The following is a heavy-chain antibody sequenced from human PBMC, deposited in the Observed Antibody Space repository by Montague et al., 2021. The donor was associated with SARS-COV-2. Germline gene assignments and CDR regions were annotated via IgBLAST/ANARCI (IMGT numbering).Heavy chain of an antibody. CDR3: ARAPIVVSGKNAFDI. V-gene: IGHV4-4*02. CDR1: GASISSSHW. Sequence: SETLSLTCTVSGASISSSHWWSWIRQPPGKGLEWMGEIYHTGSTNYNPSLKRRVTISVDKSKNQFSLKLSPGTAADTAVYFCARAPIVVSGKNAFDIWGQGKMVTGSS. D-gene: IGHD6-19*01. CDR2: IYHTGST. J-gene: IGHJ3*02.